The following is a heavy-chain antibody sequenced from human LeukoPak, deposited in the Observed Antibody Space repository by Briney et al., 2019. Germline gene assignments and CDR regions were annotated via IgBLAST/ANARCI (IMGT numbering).Heavy chain of an antibody. Sequence: ASVKVSCKASGYTFTGYYMHWVRQAPGQGLEWMGWINPNSGGTNYAQKFQGRVTMTRDTSISTAYMELSRLRSDDTAVYYCARAAWYYGSSDYWGQGTLVTVSS. V-gene: IGHV1-2*02. CDR1: GYTFTGYY. CDR3: ARAAWYYGSSDY. D-gene: IGHD3-10*01. CDR2: INPNSGGT. J-gene: IGHJ4*02.